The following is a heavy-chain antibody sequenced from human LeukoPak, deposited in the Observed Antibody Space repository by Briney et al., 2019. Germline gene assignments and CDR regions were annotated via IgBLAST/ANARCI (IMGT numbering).Heavy chain of an antibody. Sequence: MPSETLSLTCTVSGVSVSSGSYYWSWIRQPPGKGLEWIGYIYYSGSTNYNPSLKSRVTISVDTSKNQFSLKLSSVTAADTAVYYCARFAYDFWSGYYTGLYSWFDPWGQGTLVTVSS. D-gene: IGHD3-3*01. CDR1: GVSVSSGSYY. CDR3: ARFAYDFWSGYYTGLYSWFDP. V-gene: IGHV4-61*01. CDR2: IYYSGST. J-gene: IGHJ5*02.